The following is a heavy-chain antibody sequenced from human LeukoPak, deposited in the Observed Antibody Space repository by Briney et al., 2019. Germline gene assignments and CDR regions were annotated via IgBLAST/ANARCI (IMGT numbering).Heavy chain of an antibody. Sequence: ASVKVSCKASGYTFTSYYMHWVRQAPGRGLEWMGIINPSGGSTSYAQKFQGRVTMTRDTSTSTVYMELSSLRSEDTAVYYCARRPEGWYFDLWGRGTLVTVSS. V-gene: IGHV1-46*01. J-gene: IGHJ2*01. CDR1: GYTFTSYY. CDR3: ARRPEGWYFDL. CDR2: INPSGGST.